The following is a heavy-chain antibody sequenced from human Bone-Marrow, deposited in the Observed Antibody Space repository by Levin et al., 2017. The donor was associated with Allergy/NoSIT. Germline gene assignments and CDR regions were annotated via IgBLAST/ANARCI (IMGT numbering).Heavy chain of an antibody. CDR1: GFTFKSYW. V-gene: IGHV3-7*01. Sequence: GESLKISCGASGFTFKSYWMSWVRQAPGKGLEWVASIKKDGSETHYVDSVKGRLTLSRDNAKNLLSLQMNNLRVDDTGVYYCARETNDDELTGRSSYGMDVWGQGTTVTVSS. CDR3: ARETNDDELTGRSSYGMDV. CDR2: IKKDGSET. J-gene: IGHJ6*02. D-gene: IGHD3-9*01.